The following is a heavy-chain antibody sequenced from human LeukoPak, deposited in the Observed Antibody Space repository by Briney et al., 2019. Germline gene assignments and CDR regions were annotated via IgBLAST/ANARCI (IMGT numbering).Heavy chain of an antibody. CDR2: IKQDGSEK. D-gene: IGHD6-13*01. V-gene: IGHV3-7*04. CDR3: ARGRWLDY. J-gene: IGHJ4*02. Sequence: GGSLRLSCAASGFTFSNYYMSWVRQAPGKGLEWVANIKQDGSEKYSVDSVKGRFTIYRDNAKNSLFLQMNSLRAEDTAVYYCARGRWLDYWGQGTLVTVSS. CDR1: GFTFSNYY.